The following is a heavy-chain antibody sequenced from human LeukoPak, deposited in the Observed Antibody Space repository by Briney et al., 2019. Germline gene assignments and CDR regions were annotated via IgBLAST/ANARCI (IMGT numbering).Heavy chain of an antibody. CDR3: ARGRGYFDWLSPEEQHDAFDI. CDR2: IYYSGST. CDR1: GGSISSSSYY. Sequence: SETLSLTCTVSGGSISSSSYYWGWIRQPPGKGLEWIGSIYYSGSTYYNPSLKSRVTISVDTSKNQFSLKLSSVTAADTAVYYCARGRGYFDWLSPEEQHDAFDIWGQGTMVTVSS. V-gene: IGHV4-39*07. J-gene: IGHJ3*02. D-gene: IGHD3-9*01.